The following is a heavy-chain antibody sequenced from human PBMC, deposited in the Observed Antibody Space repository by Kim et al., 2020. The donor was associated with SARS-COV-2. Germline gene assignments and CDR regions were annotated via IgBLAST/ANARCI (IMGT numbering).Heavy chain of an antibody. Sequence: GGSLRLSCAASGFTFSSYSMNWVRQAPGKGLEWVSSISSSSSYIYYADSVKGRFTISRDNAKNSLYLQMNSLRAEDTAVYYCARDPLEAASTDYFDTWGQGTLVTASS. CDR3: ARDPLEAASTDYFDT. J-gene: IGHJ4*02. D-gene: IGHD6-13*01. CDR2: ISSSSSYI. CDR1: GFTFSSYS. V-gene: IGHV3-21*01.